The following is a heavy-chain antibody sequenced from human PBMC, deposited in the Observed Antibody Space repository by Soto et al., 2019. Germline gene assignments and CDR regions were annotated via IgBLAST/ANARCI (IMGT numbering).Heavy chain of an antibody. Sequence: EVQLVDSGGGLVQPGGSLRLSCAASGFTFSHHWMNWLRQAPGKGLEWVANIKEDGSEKFYVDSVKGRFTISRDNGKNSLYLQMNSLTADDTAVYYCARGSSGYGLMWFGEFLSSFDYWGQGTLVTVSS. CDR1: GFTFSHHW. CDR3: ARGSSGYGLMWFGEFLSSFDY. D-gene: IGHD3-10*01. CDR2: IKEDGSEK. V-gene: IGHV3-7*01. J-gene: IGHJ4*02.